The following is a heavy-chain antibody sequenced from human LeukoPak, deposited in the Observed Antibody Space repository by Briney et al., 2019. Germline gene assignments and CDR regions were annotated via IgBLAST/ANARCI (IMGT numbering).Heavy chain of an antibody. J-gene: IGHJ4*02. CDR1: GFTLSRYW. V-gene: IGHV3-74*01. CDR2: VNPGVSST. CDR3: ARSNQADDY. D-gene: IGHD4-11*01. Sequence: PGGSLRLSCAAAGFTLSRYWKHWARHVPGKGLVWVSRVNPGVSSTAYADSVKHRFSISRDNARNTLYVQMNSLRDEDTAVYYCARSNQADDYWGQGTLVTVSS.